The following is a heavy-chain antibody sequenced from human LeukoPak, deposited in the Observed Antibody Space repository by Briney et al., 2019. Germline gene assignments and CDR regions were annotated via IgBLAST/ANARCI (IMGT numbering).Heavy chain of an antibody. D-gene: IGHD3-22*01. CDR1: GFTFSDHY. CDR3: AKDARITMIPRDFDN. J-gene: IGHJ4*02. Sequence: GGSLRLSCAASGFTFSDHYMDWVRQAPGKGLEWVSFIRYDGSNVYYADSVKGRFTISRDNSKNTLSLQMNSLRAEDTAVYYCAKDARITMIPRDFDNWGQGTLVTVSS. CDR2: IRYDGSNV. V-gene: IGHV3-30*02.